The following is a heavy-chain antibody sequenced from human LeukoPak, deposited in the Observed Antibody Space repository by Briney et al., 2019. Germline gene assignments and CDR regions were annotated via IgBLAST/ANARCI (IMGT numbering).Heavy chain of an antibody. V-gene: IGHV1-2*02. CDR2: INPNSGGT. CDR1: GYTFTGYY. J-gene: IGHJ4*02. D-gene: IGHD3-10*01. CDR3: ARPSISIIRGVSPYYFDY. Sequence: ASVKVSCKASGYTFTGYYMHWVRQAPGQGLEWMGWINPNSGGTDYAQKFQGRVTMTRDTSISTAYMELSRLRSDDTAVYYCARPSISIIRGVSPYYFDYWGQGTLVTVSS.